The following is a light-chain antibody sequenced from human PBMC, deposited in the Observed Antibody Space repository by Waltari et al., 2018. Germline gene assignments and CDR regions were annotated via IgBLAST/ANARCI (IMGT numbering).Light chain of an antibody. Sequence: DIQMTQSPSSLSASIGDRVTITCRTSQDINIYLNWFQQKPGRAPKRLMYAASSVESGVPSRFSGSGSGTDFTLTISSLQHEDFAIYFCLQYNSKPYTFGQGTKVEIK. J-gene: IGKJ2*01. V-gene: IGKV1-17*01. CDR2: AAS. CDR1: QDINIY. CDR3: LQYNSKPYT.